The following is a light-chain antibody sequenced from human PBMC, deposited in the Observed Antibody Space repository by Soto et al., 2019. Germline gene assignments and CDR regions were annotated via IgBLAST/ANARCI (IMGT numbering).Light chain of an antibody. V-gene: IGKV3-15*01. Sequence: EIVMTQSPATLSGSPGERATISCRASQSVSSRLAWYQQKPGQAATHLINDEATTANSMPARCSSSGSGTTYTPPISSRQSEDFAVNYCHQYNNCSSWTFGQGTKVDI. J-gene: IGKJ1*01. CDR1: QSVSSR. CDR3: HQYNNCSSWT. CDR2: DEA.